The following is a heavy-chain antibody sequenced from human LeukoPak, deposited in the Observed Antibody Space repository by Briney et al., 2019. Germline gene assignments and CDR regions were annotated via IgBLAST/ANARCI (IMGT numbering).Heavy chain of an antibody. CDR1: GGTFSSYA. CDR2: IIPIFGTA. J-gene: IGHJ5*02. V-gene: IGHV1-69*01. CDR3: ARDCSGGSCLRGFDP. Sequence: SVKVSCKASGGTFSSYAISWVRQAPGQGLEWMGGIIPIFGTANYAQKFRGRVTITADESTSTAYMELSSLRSEDTAVYYCARDCSGGSCLRGFDPWGQGTLVTVSS. D-gene: IGHD2-15*01.